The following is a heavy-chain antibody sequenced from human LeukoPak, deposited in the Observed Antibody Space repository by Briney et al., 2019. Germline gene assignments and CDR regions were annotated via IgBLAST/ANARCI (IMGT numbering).Heavy chain of an antibody. Sequence: GGSLRLSCAASGFTVSRYYMSWVRQAPGKGLEGVSLIYSGGSTSYADSVKGQFTISRHNSKNTLYLQMNSLRAEDTAVYYCARDEVYGDYGNYYYYGMDVWGQGATVTVSS. J-gene: IGHJ6*02. CDR3: ARDEVYGDYGNYYYYGMDV. D-gene: IGHD4-17*01. V-gene: IGHV3-53*04. CDR1: GFTVSRYY. CDR2: IYSGGST.